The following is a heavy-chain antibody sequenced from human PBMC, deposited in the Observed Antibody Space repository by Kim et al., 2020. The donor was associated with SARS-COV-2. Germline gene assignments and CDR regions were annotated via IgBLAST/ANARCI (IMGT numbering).Heavy chain of an antibody. D-gene: IGHD2-21*01. V-gene: IGHV3-23*01. J-gene: IGHJ4*02. CDR3: ATDVAGSLCGGDGYHDGASDY. Sequence: GGSLRLSCAASGFTFRNYAMAWVRQAPGKGLEWVSTVSPDGSATHYADSVKGRFTISRDMSKNTVSLQMDSLRAEDTAVYYCATDVAGSLCGGDGYHDGASDYWGQGTLVIVSS. CDR1: GFTFRNYA. CDR2: VSPDGSAT.